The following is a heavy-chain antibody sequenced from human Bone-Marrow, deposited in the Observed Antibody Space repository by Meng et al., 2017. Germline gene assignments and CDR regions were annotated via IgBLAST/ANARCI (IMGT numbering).Heavy chain of an antibody. V-gene: IGHV1-2*06. CDR1: GYNFPDSW. D-gene: IGHD6-13*01. CDR3: ARDEDISAAGKLFGDY. CDR2: IDPKSGDT. J-gene: IGHJ4*02. Sequence: QGQRMQSGTGLSMAGASWKCSCKPSGYNFPDSWLHWVRRAPGQGLKWMGRIDPKSGDTHYAQRFQGRVTMTGDTSISTAYMELSGLRSDDTAMYYCARDEDISAAGKLFGDYWGQGTLVTVSS.